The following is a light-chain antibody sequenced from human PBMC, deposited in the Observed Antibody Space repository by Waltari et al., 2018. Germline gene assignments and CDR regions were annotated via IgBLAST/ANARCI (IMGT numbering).Light chain of an antibody. Sequence: IQMTQSPSSLSASVGDRVTISCRASQNIGNYLNWYQHKPGKAPNLLIFAASSLQSGVPSRFSGSGSRTDFTLTISSLQPEDFATYYCQQGNSVPFTFGQGTRLEI. J-gene: IGKJ5*01. CDR1: QNIGNY. V-gene: IGKV1-39*01. CDR2: AAS. CDR3: QQGNSVPFT.